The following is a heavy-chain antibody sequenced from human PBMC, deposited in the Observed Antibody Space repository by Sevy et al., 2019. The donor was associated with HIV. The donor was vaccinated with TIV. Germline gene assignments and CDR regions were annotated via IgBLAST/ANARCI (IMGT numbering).Heavy chain of an antibody. CDR1: GYTFTGYS. CDR3: ARVWNSDYYDSSGPNWFDT. V-gene: IGHV1-2*02. Sequence: ASVKVSCKASGYTFTGYSMHWVRQAPGQGLEWMGWINPNSGGTKYPQKFQGRVTMTRDTSINTAYMDMRNLRVDDTDMYFCARVWNSDYYDSSGPNWFDTWGQGTLVTVSS. D-gene: IGHD3-22*01. CDR2: INPNSGGT. J-gene: IGHJ5*02.